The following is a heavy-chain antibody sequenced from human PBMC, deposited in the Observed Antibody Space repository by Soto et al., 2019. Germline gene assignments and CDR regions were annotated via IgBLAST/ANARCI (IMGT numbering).Heavy chain of an antibody. D-gene: IGHD2-15*01. CDR2: IIPIFGTA. J-gene: IGHJ3*02. CDR1: GGTFSSYA. Sequence: QVQLVQSGAEVKKPGSSVRVSCKASGGTFSSYAISWVRQAPGQGLEWMGGIIPIFGTANYAQKSQGRVTITADESTSTAYMELSSLRSDVTAVYYCASLYCSGGSCYSSRPRGAFDIWGQGTMVTVSS. CDR3: ASLYCSGGSCYSSRPRGAFDI. V-gene: IGHV1-69*01.